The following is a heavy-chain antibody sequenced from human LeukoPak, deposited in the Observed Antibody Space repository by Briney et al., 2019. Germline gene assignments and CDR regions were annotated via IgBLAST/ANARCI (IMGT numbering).Heavy chain of an antibody. CDR3: ARGGYWRLDS. D-gene: IGHD1-1*01. CDR1: GGSFSNYA. Sequence: SDTLSLTCAVYGGSFSNYAWSRIRQPPGKGLEWMGEIYQSGSTSYNPSLKTRVTMSVDTSKNQFSLELNSVTAADTAMYYCARGGYWRLDSWGQGTLVTVSS. V-gene: IGHV4-34*01. CDR2: IYQSGST. J-gene: IGHJ4*02.